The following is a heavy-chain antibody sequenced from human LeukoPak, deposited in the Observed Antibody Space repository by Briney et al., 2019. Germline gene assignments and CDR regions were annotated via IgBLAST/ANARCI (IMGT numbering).Heavy chain of an antibody. Sequence: ASVKVSCKASGYTFIGYYIHWVRRAPGQGLEWMGRINPNSGDANYAQKFQGRVTMTRDTSISTAYMELSRLRSDDTAVYYCARAGWLRSKDYWGQGTLVTVSS. J-gene: IGHJ4*02. V-gene: IGHV1-2*06. CDR1: GYTFIGYY. D-gene: IGHD5-12*01. CDR2: INPNSGDA. CDR3: ARAGWLRSKDY.